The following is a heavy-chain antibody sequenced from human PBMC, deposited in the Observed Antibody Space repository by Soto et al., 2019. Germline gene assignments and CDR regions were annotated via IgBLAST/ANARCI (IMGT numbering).Heavy chain of an antibody. CDR3: GRGRSGQIVVFY. V-gene: IGHV1-2*02. D-gene: IGHD1-26*01. CDR2: IGPESGAT. Sequence: ASVKVSCKASGYTFTGHYIHWVRQAPEQGPEWMGEIGPESGATRYAQRFQGRVTMTRDMSITTVYMELNSLSPDDTAVYYCGRGRSGQIVVFYWGQGTLVTAPQ. CDR1: GYTFTGHY. J-gene: IGHJ4*02.